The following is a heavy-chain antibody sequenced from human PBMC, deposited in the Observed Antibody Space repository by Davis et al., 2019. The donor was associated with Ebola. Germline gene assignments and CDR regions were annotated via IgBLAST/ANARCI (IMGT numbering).Heavy chain of an antibody. J-gene: IGHJ4*02. D-gene: IGHD3-16*01. CDR1: GYTFTSYY. V-gene: IGHV1-46*01. CDR3: ARAIWGSGADY. Sequence: ASVKVSCKASGYTFTSYYMHWVRQAPGQGLEWMGIIYPSGGGTAYAHKFQGRVTMTRDTSTSTVYMELSSLRSEDTAVYYCARAIWGSGADYWGQGTLVTVSS. CDR2: IYPSGGGT.